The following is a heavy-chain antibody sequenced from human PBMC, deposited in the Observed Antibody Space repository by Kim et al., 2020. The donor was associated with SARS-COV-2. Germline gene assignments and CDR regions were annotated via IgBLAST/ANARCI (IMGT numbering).Heavy chain of an antibody. CDR1: GGSISSYY. Sequence: SETLSLTCTVSGGSISSYYWSWIRQPPGKGLEWIGYISYSGSTNYNPSLKSRVTISVDTSKNQFSLKLSSVTAADTAVYYCARGGGSYYVGYYYNGMDVWGQGTTVTVSS. CDR3: ARGGGSYYVGYYYNGMDV. V-gene: IGHV4-59*01. J-gene: IGHJ6*02. CDR2: ISYSGST. D-gene: IGHD1-26*01.